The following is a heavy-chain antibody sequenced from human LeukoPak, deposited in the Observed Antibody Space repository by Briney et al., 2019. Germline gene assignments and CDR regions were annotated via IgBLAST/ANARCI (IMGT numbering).Heavy chain of an antibody. CDR1: GYTFTYYG. V-gene: IGHV1-18*01. CDR2: ISVYNGNT. J-gene: IGHJ6*02. Sequence: ASVKVSCKASGYTFTYYGISWVRQAPGQGLEWMGWISVYNGNTNYAQKLQGRVTMTTDTSTSTAYMELRSLRSDDTAVHFCARTPSSHPPYYYFGMDVWGQGTTVTVSS. CDR3: ARTPSSHPPYYYFGMDV.